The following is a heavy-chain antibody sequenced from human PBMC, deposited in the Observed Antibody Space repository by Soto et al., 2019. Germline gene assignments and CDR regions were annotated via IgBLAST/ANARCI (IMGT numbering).Heavy chain of an antibody. CDR1: GGSFSGYY. J-gene: IGHJ4*02. D-gene: IGHD3-3*01. Sequence: QVQLQQWGAGLLKPSETLSLTCAVYGGSFSGYYWSWIRQPPGQGLERIGEINPSGSTNYNPSLKNRVGISVDTSKNQFSLKLSSVTAADTAVYYLARDAGTYAFWSGYSPTTCDYWGQGTLVTVSS. V-gene: IGHV4-34*01. CDR3: ARDAGTYAFWSGYSPTTCDY. CDR2: INPSGST.